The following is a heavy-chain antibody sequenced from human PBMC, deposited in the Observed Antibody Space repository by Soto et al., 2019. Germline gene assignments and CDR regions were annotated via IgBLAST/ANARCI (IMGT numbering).Heavy chain of an antibody. D-gene: IGHD5-18*01. V-gene: IGHV5-51*01. J-gene: IGHJ6*02. Sequence: PGESLKISCKGSGYSFTSYWIGWVRQMPGKGLEWMGIIYPGDSDTRYSPSFQGQVTISADKSISTAYLQWSGLKASDTAMYYCARSDTAMVAGSYYYGMDVWGQGTTVTVSS. CDR2: IYPGDSDT. CDR3: ARSDTAMVAGSYYYGMDV. CDR1: GYSFTSYW.